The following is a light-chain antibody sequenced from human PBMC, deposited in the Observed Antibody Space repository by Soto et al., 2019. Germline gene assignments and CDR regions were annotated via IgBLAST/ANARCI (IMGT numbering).Light chain of an antibody. CDR2: WAS. Sequence: DIVMTKSPDSLAVSLGEMATINCKSSQILLYSANSKNYLAWFQQKPGQPPKLLIYWASTRASGVPDRFSGSGSGTDFTLLLSSLQAEDVEVYYCQHEYNTPRTFGQGTQLE. CDR1: QILLYSANSKNY. CDR3: QHEYNTPRT. J-gene: IGKJ2*02. V-gene: IGKV4-1*01.